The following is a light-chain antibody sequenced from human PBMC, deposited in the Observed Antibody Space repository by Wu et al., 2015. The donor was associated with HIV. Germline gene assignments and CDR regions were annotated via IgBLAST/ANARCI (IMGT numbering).Light chain of an antibody. CDR1: QSISNY. CDR3: QQSNSVPHT. Sequence: DIQMTQSPSSLSASVGDRVTITCRASQSISNYLNWYQQKPGKAPKLLIYAASSLQSGVPSRFSGSGSGTDFTLTISSLQPEDFATYYCQQSNSVPHTFGQGTKLEMK. V-gene: IGKV1-39*01. J-gene: IGKJ2*01. CDR2: AAS.